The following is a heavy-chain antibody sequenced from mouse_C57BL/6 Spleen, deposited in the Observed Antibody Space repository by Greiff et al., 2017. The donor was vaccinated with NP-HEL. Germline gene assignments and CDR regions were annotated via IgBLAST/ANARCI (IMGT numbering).Heavy chain of an antibody. CDR3: AREGACYYPWFAY. J-gene: IGHJ3*01. V-gene: IGHV1-26*01. D-gene: IGHD2-3*01. CDR1: GYTFTDYY. CDR2: LNPNNGGT. Sequence: VQLQQSGPELVKPGASVKISCKASGYTFTDYYMNWVKQSHGKSLEWIGDLNPNNGGTSYNQKFKGRATLTVDKSSSTAYMELLSLTSEDSAVYYCAREGACYYPWFAYWGQGTLVTVSA.